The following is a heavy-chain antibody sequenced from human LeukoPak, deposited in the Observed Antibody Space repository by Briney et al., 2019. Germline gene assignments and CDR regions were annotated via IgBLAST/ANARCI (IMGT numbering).Heavy chain of an antibody. CDR2: IRSKANSYAT. D-gene: IGHD3-22*01. CDR1: GFTFSGSA. J-gene: IGHJ4*02. Sequence: GGSLRLSCAASGFTFSGSAMHWVRHASGYGLEWVGRIRSKANSYATAYAASVKGRFTISRDDSKNTAYLQMSSLKTEDTAVYYCTSRIVVHLDYWGQGTLVTVSS. V-gene: IGHV3-73*01. CDR3: TSRIVVHLDY.